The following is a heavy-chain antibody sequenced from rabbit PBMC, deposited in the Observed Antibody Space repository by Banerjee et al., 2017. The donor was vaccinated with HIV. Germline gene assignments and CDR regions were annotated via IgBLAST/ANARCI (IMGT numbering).Heavy chain of an antibody. CDR3: ARDAGGDGYSNDL. J-gene: IGHJ4*01. Sequence: QEQLEESGGGLVQPEGSLTLTCTASGFSFSSGYYMCWVRQAPGKGLEWIACINTISGDTVYATWAKGRFTISKASWTTVTLQMTSLTAADTASYFCARDAGGDGYSNDLWGQGTLVTVS. V-gene: IGHV1S45*01. CDR1: GFSFSSGYY. D-gene: IGHD7-1*01. CDR2: INTISGDT.